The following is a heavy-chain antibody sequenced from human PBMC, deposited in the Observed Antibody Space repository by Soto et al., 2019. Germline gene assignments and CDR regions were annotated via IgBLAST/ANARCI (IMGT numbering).Heavy chain of an antibody. Sequence: QVQLVESGGGVVQPGRSLRLSCAASGFTFSSYGMHWVRQAPGKGLEWVAVIWYDGSNKYYADSVKGRFTISRDNSKNTLYLQMNSLRAEDTAVYYCARGNGYSYGYGFDYWGQGTLVTVSS. D-gene: IGHD5-18*01. V-gene: IGHV3-33*01. J-gene: IGHJ4*02. CDR1: GFTFSSYG. CDR3: ARGNGYSYGYGFDY. CDR2: IWYDGSNK.